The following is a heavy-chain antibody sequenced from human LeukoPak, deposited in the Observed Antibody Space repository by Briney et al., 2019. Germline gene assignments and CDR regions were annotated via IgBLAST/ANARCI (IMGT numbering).Heavy chain of an antibody. CDR1: VYTLMQLS. D-gene: IGHD2/OR15-2a*01. V-gene: IGHV1-24*01. J-gene: IGHJ6*03. CDR2: FDPEDGES. CDR3: ATGHCNTSSCYYYYMDV. Sequence: ASVKVSCKVSVYTLMQLSMHWVRQAPAKGLQWMGVFDPEDGESIIAQKFQGRLTMTEDTSTDTAYMELSSLTSDDTAMYYCATGHCNTSSCYYYYMDVWGKGTTVTVSS.